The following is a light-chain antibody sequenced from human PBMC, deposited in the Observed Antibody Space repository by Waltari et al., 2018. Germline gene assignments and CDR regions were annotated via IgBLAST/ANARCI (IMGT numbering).Light chain of an antibody. V-gene: IGLV2-14*01. Sequence: QSALTQPASVSGSPGPSIPIPCTGTRSDVGGYNYVSWYHQHPGKAPKLMIYDVSKRPSGVSNRFPCSTSGNTASLTISGLQAEDEADYYCSSYTSSSTVVFGGGTKLTVL. J-gene: IGLJ2*01. CDR2: DVS. CDR1: RSDVGGYNY. CDR3: SSYTSSSTVV.